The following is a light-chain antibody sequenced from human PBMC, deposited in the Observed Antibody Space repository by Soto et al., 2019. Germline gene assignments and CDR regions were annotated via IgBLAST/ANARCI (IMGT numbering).Light chain of an antibody. J-gene: IGKJ5*01. Sequence: EIVMTQSPATLSVSPGERVTLSCRASQSVSSNLAWYQQKPGQAPRLLIYGASTRATGIPARFSGSGSGTDFTLTISSLQSEDFAVYYCQQCDNWPPITFGQGTRLEIK. CDR3: QQCDNWPPIT. V-gene: IGKV3-15*01. CDR2: GAS. CDR1: QSVSSN.